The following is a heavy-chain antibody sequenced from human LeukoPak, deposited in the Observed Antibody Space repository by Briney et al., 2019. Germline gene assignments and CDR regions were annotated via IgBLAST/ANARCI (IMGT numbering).Heavy chain of an antibody. Sequence: GGSLRLSCVASGFTFSRYWMHWVRQAPGKGLVWVSRINSDGSSITYADSVKGRFTISRDNAKNTLYLQVNSLRAEDTAVYYCARDVGWSKLDYWGQGILVTVSS. CDR2: INSDGSSI. J-gene: IGHJ4*02. CDR1: GFTFSRYW. V-gene: IGHV3-74*03. D-gene: IGHD1-26*01. CDR3: ARDVGWSKLDY.